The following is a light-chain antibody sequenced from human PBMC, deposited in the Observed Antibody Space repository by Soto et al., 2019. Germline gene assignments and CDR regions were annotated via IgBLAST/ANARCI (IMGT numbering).Light chain of an antibody. CDR2: EVS. CDR3: SSYTSSSTRV. CDR1: SSDVGAYDY. J-gene: IGLJ1*01. Sequence: QSVLTQPASVSGAAGEAITISCTGTSSDVGAYDYVSWYQQHPDKAPKLMIYEVSNRPSGVSDRFSGSESVNTATLTISGLQAEDEADYYCSSYTSSSTRVFGTGTKVTV. V-gene: IGLV2-14*03.